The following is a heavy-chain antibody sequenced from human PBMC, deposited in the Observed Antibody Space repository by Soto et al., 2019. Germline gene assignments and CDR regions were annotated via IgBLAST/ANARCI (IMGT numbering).Heavy chain of an antibody. CDR3: ARDDSGFSGSHCIDYFNY. CDR2: INGGNGNT. J-gene: IGHJ4*02. D-gene: IGHD1-26*01. CDR1: GNTVPNYA. Sequence: ASVKVSCKASGNTVPNYAIHWVRQAPGQRLEWMGWINGGNGNTYYSEHFQGRVTFTRDTSAGTVYMQLSSLTSGDTAVYYCARDDSGFSGSHCIDYFNYWGQGALVTVSS. V-gene: IGHV1-3*01.